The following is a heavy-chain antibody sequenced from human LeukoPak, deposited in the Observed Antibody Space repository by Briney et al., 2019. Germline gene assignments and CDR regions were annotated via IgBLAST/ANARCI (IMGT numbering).Heavy chain of an antibody. Sequence: GGSLRLSCAASGFTFSSYSMNWVRQAPGKGLESVSSISSSSSYIYYADSVKGRFTISRDNAKNSLYLQMNSLRAEDTAVYYCARVGGEYYYDSSGYYLDYWGQGTLVTVSS. CDR3: ARVGGEYYYDSSGYYLDY. J-gene: IGHJ4*02. V-gene: IGHV3-21*01. CDR2: ISSSSSYI. D-gene: IGHD3-22*01. CDR1: GFTFSSYS.